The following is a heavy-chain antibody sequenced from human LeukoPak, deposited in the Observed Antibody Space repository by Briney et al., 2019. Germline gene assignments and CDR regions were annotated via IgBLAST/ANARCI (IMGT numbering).Heavy chain of an antibody. CDR1: GYTFTSYY. Sequence: ASVKVSCKASGYTFTSYYIHWVRQAPGQGLEWMGIINPSGGSTSYAQKFQDRVTMTRDMSTSTVYMELSSLRSEDTAVYYCARDPSGYSSSLGYYFDYWGQGTLVTVSS. CDR3: ARDPSGYSSSLGYYFDY. V-gene: IGHV1-46*01. J-gene: IGHJ4*02. D-gene: IGHD6-6*01. CDR2: INPSGGST.